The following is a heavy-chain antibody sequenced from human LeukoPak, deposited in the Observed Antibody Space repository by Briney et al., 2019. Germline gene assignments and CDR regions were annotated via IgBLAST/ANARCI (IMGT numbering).Heavy chain of an antibody. D-gene: IGHD3-9*01. V-gene: IGHV3-48*03. CDR3: ARGGLRYFDLLLPDFDY. J-gene: IGHJ4*02. CDR2: ISSSGSTI. CDR1: GFTFSSYE. Sequence: GGSLRLSCAASGFTFSSYEMNWVRQAPGKGLEWVSYISSSGSTIYYADSVKGRFTISRDNAKNSLYLQMNSLRAEDTAVYYCARGGLRYFDLLLPDFDYWGQGTLVTVSS.